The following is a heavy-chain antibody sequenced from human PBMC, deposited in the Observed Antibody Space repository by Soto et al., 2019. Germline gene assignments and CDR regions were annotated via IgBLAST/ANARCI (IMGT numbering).Heavy chain of an antibody. J-gene: IGHJ3*02. CDR2: INPNSGGT. D-gene: IGHD2-2*01. Sequence: ASVKVSCKASGYTFTVYYMHWVRQAPGQGLEWMGWINPNSGGTNYAQKFQGWVTMTRDTSISTAYMELSRLRSDDTAVYYCARLGVVPAAHDAFDIWGQGTMVTVSS. CDR1: GYTFTVYY. V-gene: IGHV1-2*04. CDR3: ARLGVVPAAHDAFDI.